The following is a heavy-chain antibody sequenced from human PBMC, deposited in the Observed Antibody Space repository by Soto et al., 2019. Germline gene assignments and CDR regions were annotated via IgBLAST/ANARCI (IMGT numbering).Heavy chain of an antibody. J-gene: IGHJ6*02. Sequence: QVQLVQSGAEVKKPGASVKVSCKASGYTFTSYAMHWVRQAPGQRREWMGWINAGNGNTKYSQKFQGRVTITRDTSASTAYMELSSLRSEDTAVYYCARVFRYYGSGSYRPLLYYGMDVWGQGTTVTVSS. D-gene: IGHD3-10*01. CDR3: ARVFRYYGSGSYRPLLYYGMDV. CDR1: GYTFTSYA. CDR2: INAGNGNT. V-gene: IGHV1-3*01.